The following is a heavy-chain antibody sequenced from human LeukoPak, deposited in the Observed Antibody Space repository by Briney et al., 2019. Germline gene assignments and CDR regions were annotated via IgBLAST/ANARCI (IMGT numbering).Heavy chain of an antibody. CDR3: ASGRNYYDRVWFDP. D-gene: IGHD3-22*01. CDR2: IYHSGST. V-gene: IGHV4-61*10. J-gene: IGHJ5*02. Sequence: SETLSLTCTVSGGSISSGSYYWSWIRQPAGKGLEWIGEIYHSGSTNYNPSLKSRVTISVDKSKNQFSLKLSSVTAADTAVYYCASGRNYYDRVWFDPWGQGTLVTVSS. CDR1: GGSISSGSYY.